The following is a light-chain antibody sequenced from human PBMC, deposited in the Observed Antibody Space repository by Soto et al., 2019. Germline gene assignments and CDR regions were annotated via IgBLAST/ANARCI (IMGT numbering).Light chain of an antibody. J-gene: IGLJ2*01. CDR2: EVT. CDR3: ASYTTATTHFL. V-gene: IGLV2-14*01. CDR1: SSDVGRFNY. Sequence: QSALTQPASVSGSPGQSITISCTGTSSDVGRFNYVSWYQQHPGKVPKLLIYEVTKRPPGVSNRFSGSKSGNTASLTISGLQADDEADYYCASYTTATTHFLFGGGTKLTVL.